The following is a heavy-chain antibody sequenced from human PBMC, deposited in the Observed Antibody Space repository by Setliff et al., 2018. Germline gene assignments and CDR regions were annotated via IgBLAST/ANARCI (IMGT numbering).Heavy chain of an antibody. Sequence: ASVKVSCKASGYTFTSYDINWVRQATGQGLEWMGWMNPNSGNTGYAQKFQGRVTMTRDTSISTAYMELSSLRSEDTAVYYCARARGLRDTAMVGFDYWGQGTLVTVSS. CDR1: GYTFTSYD. V-gene: IGHV1-8*02. J-gene: IGHJ4*02. CDR2: MNPNSGNT. CDR3: ARARGLRDTAMVGFDY. D-gene: IGHD5-18*01.